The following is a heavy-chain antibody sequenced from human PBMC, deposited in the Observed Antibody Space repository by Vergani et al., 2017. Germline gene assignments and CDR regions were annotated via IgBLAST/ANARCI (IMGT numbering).Heavy chain of an antibody. D-gene: IGHD1-1*01. CDR1: GLTFSDSA. CDR2: IRSKANNYAT. V-gene: IGHV3-73*01. Sequence: EVQLVESGGGLVQPGGSLKLSCAASGLTFSDSAIHWVRQASGKGLEWVGRIRSKANNYATAFAASVEGKFTISRDDSKNTAFLQMNSLKTEDTAVYYCPISNAGTDYWGQGTLITVSS. CDR3: PISNAGTDY. J-gene: IGHJ4*02.